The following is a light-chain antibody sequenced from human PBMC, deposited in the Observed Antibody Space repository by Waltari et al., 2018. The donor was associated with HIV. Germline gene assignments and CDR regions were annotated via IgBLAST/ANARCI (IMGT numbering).Light chain of an antibody. CDR2: STN. Sequence: QTVVTQEPSFSVSPGGTVTLTCGLSSGSVSTAYYPSWYQQTPGHAPRTLIYSTNTRSSGVPDRFSGSILGNKAALTITGAQADDESDYYCVLYVGSGIYVFGTGTKVTVL. J-gene: IGLJ1*01. V-gene: IGLV8-61*01. CDR3: VLYVGSGIYV. CDR1: SGSVSTAYY.